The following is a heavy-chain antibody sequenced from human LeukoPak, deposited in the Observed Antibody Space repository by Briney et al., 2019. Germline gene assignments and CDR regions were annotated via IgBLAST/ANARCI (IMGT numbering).Heavy chain of an antibody. D-gene: IGHD6-19*01. Sequence: PSGTLSLTCAVSGGSISSSNWWSWVRQPPGKGLEWIGEIYHSGSTNYNPSLKSRVTISVDKSKNQFSLKLSSVTAADTAVYYCASRSPGIAVAGYDAFDIWGQGTMVTVSS. J-gene: IGHJ3*02. V-gene: IGHV4-4*02. CDR2: IYHSGST. CDR1: GGSISSSNW. CDR3: ASRSPGIAVAGYDAFDI.